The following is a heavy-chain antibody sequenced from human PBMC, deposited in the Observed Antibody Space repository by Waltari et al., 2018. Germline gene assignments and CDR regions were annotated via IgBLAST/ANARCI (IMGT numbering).Heavy chain of an antibody. CDR2: IYHSGST. V-gene: IGHV4-38-2*01. D-gene: IGHD5-18*01. Sequence: QVQLQESGPGLVKPSETLSLTCAVSGYSISSGYYWGWLRPPPGKGLEWIGSIYHSGSTYYNPSLKSRVTISVDTSKNQFSLKLSSVTAADTAVYYCARVTRWIQLWSSFDYWGQGTLVTVSS. J-gene: IGHJ4*02. CDR3: ARVTRWIQLWSSFDY. CDR1: GYSISSGYY.